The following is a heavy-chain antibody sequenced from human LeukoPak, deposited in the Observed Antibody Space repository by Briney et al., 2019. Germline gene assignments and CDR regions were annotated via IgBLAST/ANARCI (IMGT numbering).Heavy chain of an antibody. Sequence: GGSLRLSCAASGFTFTDAWMSWVRQAPGKGLEWVGRIKSKTDGGTTDYAAPVKGRFTISRDDSKNTLYLQMNSLKTEDTAVYYCTTDHPPRSGWYLPADYWGQGTLVTVSS. CDR3: TTDHPPRSGWYLPADY. CDR2: IKSKTDGGTT. J-gene: IGHJ4*02. V-gene: IGHV3-15*01. D-gene: IGHD6-19*01. CDR1: GFTFTDAW.